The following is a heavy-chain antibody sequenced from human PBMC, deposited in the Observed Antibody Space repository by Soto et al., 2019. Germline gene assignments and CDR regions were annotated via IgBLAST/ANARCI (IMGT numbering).Heavy chain of an antibody. CDR3: ARHPNSGWLGY. J-gene: IGHJ4*02. CDR2: VYYNGNT. V-gene: IGHV4-39*01. CDR1: GGSVSSSTYY. D-gene: IGHD5-12*01. Sequence: QLQLQESGPGLVKPSETLSLTCTVSGGSVSSSTYYWAWIRQPPGKGLDWIGSVYYNGNTYYGPSRKSRVTLSIDTSKNQFSLSLSSVTAADTAFYFCARHPNSGWLGYWGQGILVTVSS.